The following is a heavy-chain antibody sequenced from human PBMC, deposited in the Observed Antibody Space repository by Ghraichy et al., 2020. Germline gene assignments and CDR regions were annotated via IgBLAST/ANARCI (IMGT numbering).Heavy chain of an antibody. CDR2: IYYSGST. J-gene: IGHJ4*02. Sequence: SETLSLTCTVSGGSISSGGYYWSWIRQHPGKGLEWIGYIYYSGSTYYNPSLKSRVTISVDTSKNQFSLKLSSVTAADTAVYYCARARGYDFWSGGDFDYWGQGTLVTVSS. CDR3: ARARGYDFWSGGDFDY. V-gene: IGHV4-31*03. CDR1: GGSISSGGYY. D-gene: IGHD3-3*01.